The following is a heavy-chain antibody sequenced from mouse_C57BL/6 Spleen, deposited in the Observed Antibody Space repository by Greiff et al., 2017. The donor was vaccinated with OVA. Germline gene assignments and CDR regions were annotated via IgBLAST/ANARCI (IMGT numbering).Heavy chain of an antibody. Sequence: EVQVVESGGGLVKPGGSLKLSCAASGFTFSSYAMSWVRQTPEKRLEWVATISDGGSYTYYPDNVKGRFTISRDNAKNNLYLQMSHLKSEDTAMYYCARAYGNPAWFAYWGQGTLVTVSA. D-gene: IGHD2-1*01. CDR3: ARAYGNPAWFAY. CDR1: GFTFSSYA. J-gene: IGHJ3*01. V-gene: IGHV5-4*01. CDR2: ISDGGSYT.